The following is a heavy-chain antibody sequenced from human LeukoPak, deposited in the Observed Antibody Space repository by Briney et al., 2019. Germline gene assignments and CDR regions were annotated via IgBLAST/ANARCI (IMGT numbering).Heavy chain of an antibody. CDR3: ARHSDVIGAI. CDR1: GYTFTHQW. Sequence: GESLKISFKASGYTFTHQWIGWVRQKSGSGLEWMGIIYPRDSDTRYSPSFQGHVTISADTSINTAYLEWSRLEASDTAIYYCARHSDVIGAIWGQGTLVTVSS. J-gene: IGHJ4*02. V-gene: IGHV5-51*01. D-gene: IGHD3-10*01. CDR2: IYPRDSDT.